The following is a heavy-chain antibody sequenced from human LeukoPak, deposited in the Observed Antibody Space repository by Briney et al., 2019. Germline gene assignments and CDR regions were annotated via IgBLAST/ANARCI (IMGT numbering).Heavy chain of an antibody. Sequence: ASVKVSCKASGYTFTSYDINWVRQATGQGLEWMGWMNPNSGNTGYAQKFQGRVTMTRNTSISTANMELSSLRSEDTAVYYCARSGKMATISAFDYWGQGTLVTVSS. J-gene: IGHJ4*02. V-gene: IGHV1-8*01. CDR3: ARSGKMATISAFDY. CDR1: GYTFTSYD. D-gene: IGHD5-24*01. CDR2: MNPNSGNT.